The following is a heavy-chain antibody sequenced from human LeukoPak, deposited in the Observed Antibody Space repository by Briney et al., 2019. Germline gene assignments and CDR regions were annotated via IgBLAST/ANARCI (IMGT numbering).Heavy chain of an antibody. CDR1: GYTFTSYG. J-gene: IGHJ5*02. D-gene: IGHD2-21*02. CDR2: ISAYNGNT. Sequence: ASVKVSCKASGYTFTSYGISWVRQAPGQGLEWMGWISAYNGNTTYAQKLQGRVTMNTDTSTSTAYMELRSLRSDDTAVYYCARDGVGGDWIANWFDPWGQGTLGTVSS. V-gene: IGHV1-18*01. CDR3: ARDGVGGDWIANWFDP.